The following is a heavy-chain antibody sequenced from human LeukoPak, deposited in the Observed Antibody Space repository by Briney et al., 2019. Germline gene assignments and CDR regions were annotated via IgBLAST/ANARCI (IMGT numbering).Heavy chain of an antibody. D-gene: IGHD6-19*01. V-gene: IGHV4-38-2*02. J-gene: IGHJ4*02. CDR2: IYHSGST. CDR3: ARERSRYSSGWYY. Sequence: SETLSLTCAVSGYSISNGYYWGWIRQPPGKGLEWIGSIYHSGSTYYNPSLKSRVTISVDTSKNQFSLKLSSVTAADTAVYYCARERSRYSSGWYYWGQGTLVTVSS. CDR1: GYSISNGYY.